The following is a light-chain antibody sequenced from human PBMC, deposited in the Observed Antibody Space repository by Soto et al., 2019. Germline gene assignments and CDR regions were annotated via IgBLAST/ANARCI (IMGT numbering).Light chain of an antibody. V-gene: IGLV3-1*01. J-gene: IGLJ2*01. CDR3: QAWDSSTGVV. CDR1: KLGDRF. Sequence: SYELTQPPSVSVSPGQTASIPCSGDKLGDRFACWYQQKPGQSPVMVIYQATRRPSGIPERFSGSNAGNTATLTISGTQAMDEADYYCQAWDSSTGVVFGGGTKVTVL. CDR2: QAT.